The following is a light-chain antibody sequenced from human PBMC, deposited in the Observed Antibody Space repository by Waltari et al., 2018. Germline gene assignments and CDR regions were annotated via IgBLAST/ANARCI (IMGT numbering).Light chain of an antibody. CDR1: QSVGTK. J-gene: IGKJ1*01. CDR3: PQYNLWPWT. CDR2: GAS. Sequence: EIVMTQSPVTLSVSPGERATLSCRASQSVGTKLAWYQQKPGQAPRRLIYGASTRATGIAARFSGSGSGTEFTLTISSLQSEDFAIYYCPQYNLWPWTFDQGTKVDIK. V-gene: IGKV3-15*01.